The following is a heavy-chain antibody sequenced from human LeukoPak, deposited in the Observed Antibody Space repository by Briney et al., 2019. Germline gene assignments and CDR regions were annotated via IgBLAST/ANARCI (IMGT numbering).Heavy chain of an antibody. Sequence: PSETLSLTCTVSGGSIRSSSYYWGRIRQPPGKGLEWIGSIYYSGNTNYNPSLKSRVTISVDTSKNQSSLKLSSVTAADTAVYYCARRPYNWNSREDLDYWGQGTLVTVSS. CDR1: GGSIRSSSYY. J-gene: IGHJ4*02. CDR2: IYYSGNT. CDR3: ARRPYNWNSREDLDY. D-gene: IGHD1-20*01. V-gene: IGHV4-39*01.